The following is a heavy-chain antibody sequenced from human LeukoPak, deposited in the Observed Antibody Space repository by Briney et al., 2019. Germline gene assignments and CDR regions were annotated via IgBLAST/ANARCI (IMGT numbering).Heavy chain of an antibody. J-gene: IGHJ6*02. V-gene: IGHV4-34*01. CDR3: ARGGSPTGDYLPLNGMDV. Sequence: KASETLSLTCAVYGGSFSGYYWSWIRQPPGKGLEWIGEINHSGSTNYNPSLKSRVTISVDTSKNQFSLKLSSVTAADTAVYYCARGGSPTGDYLPLNGMDVWGQGTTVTVSS. D-gene: IGHD4-17*01. CDR1: GGSFSGYY. CDR2: INHSGST.